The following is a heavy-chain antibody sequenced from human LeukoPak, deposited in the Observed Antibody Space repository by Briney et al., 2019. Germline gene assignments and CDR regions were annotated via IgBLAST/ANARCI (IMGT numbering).Heavy chain of an antibody. D-gene: IGHD3-3*01. CDR1: GFTFSSYE. V-gene: IGHV3-48*03. CDR2: ISSSGSTI. Sequence: GGSLRLSCAASGFTFSSYEMNWVRQAPGKGLEWVSYISSSGSTIYYADSVKGRFTTSRDNAKNSLYLQMNSLRAEDTAVYYCARDGSEYAYDFWSGYKVVSWFDPWGQGTLVTVSS. J-gene: IGHJ5*02. CDR3: ARDGSEYAYDFWSGYKVVSWFDP.